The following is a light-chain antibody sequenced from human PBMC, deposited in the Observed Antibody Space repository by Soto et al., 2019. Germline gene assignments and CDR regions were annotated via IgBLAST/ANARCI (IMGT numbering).Light chain of an antibody. CDR3: ETWDFNTRV. J-gene: IGLJ3*02. Sequence: QPVLTQSSSASASLGSSGKLTCTLSSGHSSYIIAWHQQQPGKATRYLMKLEGSGSDNKGSGVPDRFSGSSSGADRYLTISNLQFEDEADYYCETWDFNTRVFGGGTKVTVL. CDR1: SGHSSYI. CDR2: LEGSGSD. V-gene: IGLV4-60*02.